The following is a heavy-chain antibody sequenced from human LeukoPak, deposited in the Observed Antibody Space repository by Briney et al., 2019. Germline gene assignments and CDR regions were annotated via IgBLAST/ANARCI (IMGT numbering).Heavy chain of an antibody. CDR3: ARRDENWYFDL. CDR2: IYPGDSDT. J-gene: IGHJ2*01. V-gene: IGHV5-51*01. CDR1: GYGFTSYW. Sequence: GEALKISFKGSGYGFTSYWIGWVRPMPGKGGEWMGIIYPGDSDTRYSPSFQGQVTISADKSISTAYLQWSSLKASDTAMYYCARRDENWYFDLWGRGTLVTVSS.